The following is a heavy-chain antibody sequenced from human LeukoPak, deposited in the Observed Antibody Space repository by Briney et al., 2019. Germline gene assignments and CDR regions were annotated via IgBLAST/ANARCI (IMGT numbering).Heavy chain of an antibody. D-gene: IGHD1-26*01. J-gene: IGHJ3*02. Sequence: SETLSLTRTFSLGSNSRYYWRWIRQPPGKGLEGMGYIYYSGSTNYNPSLKSRVTIYVDPSKNQFSLKPSSVTAADAAVDYCATQVNGNDAFDIWGPRTMVTVSS. CDR2: IYYSGST. CDR3: ATQVNGNDAFDI. V-gene: IGHV4-59*01. CDR1: LGSNSRYY.